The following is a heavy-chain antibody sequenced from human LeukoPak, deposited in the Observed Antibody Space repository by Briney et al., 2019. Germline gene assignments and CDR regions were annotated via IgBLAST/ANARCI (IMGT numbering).Heavy chain of an antibody. J-gene: IGHJ4*02. CDR3: ARVVGRGYSYDSDY. Sequence: GRSLRLSCAASGFTFSSYAMHWVRQAPGKGLEWVAVISYDGSNKYYADSVKGRFTISRDNSKNTLYLQMNSLRAEDTAVYYCARVVGRGYSYDSDYWGQGTLVTVSS. V-gene: IGHV3-30-3*01. D-gene: IGHD5-18*01. CDR1: GFTFSSYA. CDR2: ISYDGSNK.